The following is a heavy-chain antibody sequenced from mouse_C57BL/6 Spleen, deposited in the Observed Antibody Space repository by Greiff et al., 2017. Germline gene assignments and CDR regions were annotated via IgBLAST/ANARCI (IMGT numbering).Heavy chain of an antibody. Sequence: QVQLQQPGAELVKPGASVKLSCKASGYTFTSYWMQWVKQRPGQGLEWIGEIDPSDSYTNYNQKFKGKAKLTVDTSSSTAYLQLSSLTSEDSAVYYCARFDYGSSYFDYWGQGTTLTVSS. D-gene: IGHD1-1*01. V-gene: IGHV1-50*01. CDR2: IDPSDSYT. CDR3: ARFDYGSSYFDY. J-gene: IGHJ2*01. CDR1: GYTFTSYW.